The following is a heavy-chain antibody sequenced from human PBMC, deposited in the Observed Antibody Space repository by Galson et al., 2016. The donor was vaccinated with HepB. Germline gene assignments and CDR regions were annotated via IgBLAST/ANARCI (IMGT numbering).Heavy chain of an antibody. CDR1: GDSVSSNGAT. CDR2: TYYRSKWSN. Sequence: CAISGDSVSSNGATWNWVRQSPSGGLEWLGRTYYRSKWSNDYAVSVTSRITINPDPSKNQFSLQLDSVTPEDTAVYYCARAGGGRGSGLDYWGRGTLVTVSS. D-gene: IGHD3-16*01. V-gene: IGHV6-1*01. J-gene: IGHJ4*02. CDR3: ARAGGGRGSGLDY.